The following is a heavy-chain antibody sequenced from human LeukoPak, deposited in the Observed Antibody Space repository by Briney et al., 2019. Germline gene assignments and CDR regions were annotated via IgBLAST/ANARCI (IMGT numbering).Heavy chain of an antibody. Sequence: PSETLSLTCTVSGGSISSYYWSWIRQPPGKGLEWIGYIYYSGSTNYNPSLKSRVTISVDTSKNQFSLKLSSVTAADTAVYYCARGSGSYCKGWFDPWGQGTLVTVSS. CDR3: ARGSGSYCKGWFDP. CDR1: GGSISSYY. CDR2: IYYSGST. V-gene: IGHV4-59*01. J-gene: IGHJ5*02. D-gene: IGHD3-10*01.